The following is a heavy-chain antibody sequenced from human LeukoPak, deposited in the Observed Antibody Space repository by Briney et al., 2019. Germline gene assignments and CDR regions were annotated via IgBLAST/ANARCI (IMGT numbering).Heavy chain of an antibody. CDR3: ARRPIVVVPAGVYYYYGMDV. CDR2: ISYDGSNK. Sequence: GGSLRLSCVASGFTFTNYAMSWVRQAPGKGLEWVAVISYDGSNKYYADSVKGRFTISRDNSKNTLYLQMNSLRAEDTAVYYCARRPIVVVPAGVYYYYGMDVWGQGTTVTVSS. V-gene: IGHV3-30-3*01. J-gene: IGHJ6*02. D-gene: IGHD2-2*01. CDR1: GFTFTNYA.